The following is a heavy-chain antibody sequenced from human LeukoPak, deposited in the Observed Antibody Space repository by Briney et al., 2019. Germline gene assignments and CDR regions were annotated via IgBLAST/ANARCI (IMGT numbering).Heavy chain of an antibody. D-gene: IGHD2-15*01. V-gene: IGHV3-23*01. J-gene: IGHJ4*02. CDR2: IGASGGTT. CDR3: AKEQEGRRAAFDY. CDR1: GFTFRNYG. Sequence: PGGSLRLSCAASGFTFRNYGMGWVRQVPGKGLEWVSSIGASGGTTHYADSVKGRFTTSRDNSKNTLYLQMSSLRAEDTAVYYCAKEQEGRRAAFDYWGQGTLVTVSS.